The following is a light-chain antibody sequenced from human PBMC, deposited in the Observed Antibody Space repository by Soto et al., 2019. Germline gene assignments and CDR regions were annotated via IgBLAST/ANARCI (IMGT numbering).Light chain of an antibody. CDR1: QSISSSY. CDR2: GAS. Sequence: EIVLTQSPGTLSLSPGKRATLSCRASQSISSSYLAWYQHRPGQAPRLLIYGASSRATGIPDRFSGSGSGTDFTLTISRLEPEDFAVYYCQQYGSSPPWTFGQGTKVDIK. CDR3: QQYGSSPPWT. J-gene: IGKJ1*01. V-gene: IGKV3-20*01.